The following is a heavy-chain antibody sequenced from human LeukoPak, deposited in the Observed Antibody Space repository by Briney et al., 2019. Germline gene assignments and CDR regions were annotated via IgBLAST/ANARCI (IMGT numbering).Heavy chain of an antibody. D-gene: IGHD6-19*01. J-gene: IGHJ4*02. CDR2: IYYSGST. CDR3: ARDPAEYSSGWYLN. Sequence: PSETLSLTCTVSGGSISSYYWSWIRQPPGKGLEWIGYIYYSGSTNYNPSLKSRVTISVDTSKNQFSLKLSSVTAADTAVYYCARDPAEYSSGWYLNWGQGTLVTVSS. V-gene: IGHV4-59*12. CDR1: GGSISSYY.